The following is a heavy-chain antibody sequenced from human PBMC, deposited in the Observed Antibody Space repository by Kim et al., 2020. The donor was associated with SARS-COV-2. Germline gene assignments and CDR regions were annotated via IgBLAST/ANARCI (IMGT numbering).Heavy chain of an antibody. V-gene: IGHV3-30*18. CDR3: TKDPSGKWLVTVAFDI. CDR1: GFTFSSYG. D-gene: IGHD6-19*01. J-gene: IGHJ3*02. CDR2: ISYDGSNK. Sequence: GGSLRLSCAASGFTFSSYGMHWVRQAPGKGLEWVAVISYDGSNKYYADSVKGRFTISRDNSKNTLYLQIHSLRAEDTAVYYCTKDPSGKWLVTVAFDICGHGTMVTVSS.